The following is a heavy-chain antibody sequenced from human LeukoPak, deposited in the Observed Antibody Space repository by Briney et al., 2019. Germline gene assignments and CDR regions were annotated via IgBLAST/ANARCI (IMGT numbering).Heavy chain of an antibody. V-gene: IGHV3-66*02. CDR2: IHSGGST. Sequence: GGSLRLSCAASGFTVSSNYMSWVRQAPGKGLEWVSVIHSGGSTYYADSVKGRFTISRDNSKNTLYLQMSSLRAEDTAVYYCAREDDYMAAGWFDPWGQGTLVTVSS. CDR1: GFTVSSNY. CDR3: AREDDYMAAGWFDP. D-gene: IGHD4-11*01. J-gene: IGHJ5*02.